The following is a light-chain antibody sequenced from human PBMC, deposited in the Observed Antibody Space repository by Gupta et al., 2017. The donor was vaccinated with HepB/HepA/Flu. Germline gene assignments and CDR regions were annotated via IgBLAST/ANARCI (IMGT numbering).Light chain of an antibody. V-gene: IGKV3-15*01. CDR2: GAS. Sequence: IVMMQSQASLSVSPGARATLSCRASQSVSSTLAWYQQKPGQAPRLLIYGASTRATGIPARFSGSGSGTEFTLTISSLQSEDFAVYYCQQYNNWPLTFGGGTKVEIK. CDR1: QSVSST. J-gene: IGKJ4*01. CDR3: QQYNNWPLT.